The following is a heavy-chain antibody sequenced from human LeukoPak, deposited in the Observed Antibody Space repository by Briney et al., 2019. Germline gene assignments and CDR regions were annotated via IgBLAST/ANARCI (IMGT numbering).Heavy chain of an antibody. CDR3: ARRRAADY. CDR1: GYSISSGYY. V-gene: IGHV4-38-2*02. J-gene: IGHJ4*02. Sequence: SETLSLTCTVSGYSISSGYYWGWIRQPPGKGLEWIGSIYHSGSTYYNPSLKSRVTVSVDTSKNQFSLKLSSVTAADTAVYYCARRRAADYWGQGTLVTVSS. CDR2: IYHSGST.